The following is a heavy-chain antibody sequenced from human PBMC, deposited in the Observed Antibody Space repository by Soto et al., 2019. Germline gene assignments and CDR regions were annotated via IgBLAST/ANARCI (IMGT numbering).Heavy chain of an antibody. CDR2: ISGSGVTT. CDR1: GFSFSNFA. CDR3: AMEKVVVVGGSHVDCFDL. V-gene: IGHV3-23*01. Sequence: VQLLESGGGLVQPGGSLRLSCAASGFSFSNFAMSWDRQVPGTGMEWVSGISGSGVTTYYADSVKGRLTISRDKSKNTLSLQMNSLRAEDTAVYYCAMEKVVVVGGSHVDCFDLWGQGTLVTVSS. D-gene: IGHD2-15*01. J-gene: IGHJ4*02.